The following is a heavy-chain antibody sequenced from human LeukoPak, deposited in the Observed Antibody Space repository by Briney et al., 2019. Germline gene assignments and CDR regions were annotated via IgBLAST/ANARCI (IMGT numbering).Heavy chain of an antibody. D-gene: IGHD4-23*01. J-gene: IGHJ4*02. CDR2: IYSGGST. V-gene: IGHV3-66*01. CDR1: GRPIWSYY. Sequence: LSLTCTVSGRPIWSYYWSWLRHPPGKGVEWFAVIYSGGSTFYPDSVKGRFTISRDNSKNTLYLQMNSLSAEDTAVYYCASDDDYGGHFDHWGQGTLVTVSS. CDR3: ASDDDYGGHFDH.